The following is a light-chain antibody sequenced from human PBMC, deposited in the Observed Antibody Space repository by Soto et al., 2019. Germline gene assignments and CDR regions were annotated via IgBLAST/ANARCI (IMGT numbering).Light chain of an antibody. CDR2: LNSDGSH. CDR1: SGHSSYA. J-gene: IGLJ2*01. CDR3: QTWGTGFSVV. V-gene: IGLV4-69*01. Sequence: QPVLTQSPSASASLGASVKLTCTLSSGHSSYAIAWHQQQPEKGTRYLMKLNSDGSHNKGDGIPDRFSGSSSGAERYLTISSLQSEDEADYYCQTWGTGFSVVFGGGTKLTVL.